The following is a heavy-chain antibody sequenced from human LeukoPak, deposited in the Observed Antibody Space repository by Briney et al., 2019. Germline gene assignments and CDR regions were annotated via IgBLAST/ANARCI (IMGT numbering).Heavy chain of an antibody. CDR1: GFTFSSYS. V-gene: IGHV3-21*01. CDR3: ARDFGGLGYFDY. J-gene: IGHJ4*02. CDR2: ISSSSSYI. Sequence: GGSLRLSCAASGFTFSSYSMNWVRQAPGKGLEWVSSISSSSSYIYYADSVKGRFTISRDNAKNPLYLQMNSLRAEDTAVYYCARDFGGLGYFDYWGQGTLVTVSS. D-gene: IGHD6-19*01.